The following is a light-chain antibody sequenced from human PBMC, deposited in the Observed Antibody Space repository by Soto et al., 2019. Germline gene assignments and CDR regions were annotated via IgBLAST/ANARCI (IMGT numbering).Light chain of an antibody. CDR1: QSVLTSSNNKNC. Sequence: IVMTQSPDSLAVSLGEGATINCKSSQSVLTSSNNKNCVAWYQQKPGQPLKLLIYWASTRESGVPDRFSGSGSGTDFTLTISSLQAEDVAVYYCQQYYSTPPVTFGGGTKVEI. V-gene: IGKV4-1*01. CDR3: QQYYSTPPVT. CDR2: WAS. J-gene: IGKJ4*01.